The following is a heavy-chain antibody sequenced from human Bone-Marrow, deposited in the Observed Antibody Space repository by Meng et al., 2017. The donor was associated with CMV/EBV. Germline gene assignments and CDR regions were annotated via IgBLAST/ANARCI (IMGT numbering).Heavy chain of an antibody. D-gene: IGHD2-2*03. CDR2: IIPIFGTA. Sequence: SVKVSCKASGGTFSSYAISWVRQAHGQGLEWMGGIIPIFGTANYAQKFQGRVTITTDESTSTAYMELSSLRSEDTAVYYCARGEMDIVVVPAAIWFDPWGQGTLVPVSS. J-gene: IGHJ5*02. CDR3: ARGEMDIVVVPAAIWFDP. V-gene: IGHV1-69*05. CDR1: GGTFSSYA.